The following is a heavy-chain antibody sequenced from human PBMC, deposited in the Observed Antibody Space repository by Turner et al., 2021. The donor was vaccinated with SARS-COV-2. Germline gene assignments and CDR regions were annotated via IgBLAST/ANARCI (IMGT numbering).Heavy chain of an antibody. D-gene: IGHD3-22*01. Sequence: QLQLQESGPRLVKPSETLSLTCAVSGGHININLYSWGWIRQPPGKGLEWIGSVFHTGSTYYKSSLKRRVAISIDTSKNHFSLRLNSVTAADTAVYYCARHEVNSYDASGYYTSPWGQGILVTVSS. CDR3: ARHEVNSYDASGYYTSP. J-gene: IGHJ5*02. V-gene: IGHV4-39*01. CDR2: VFHTGST. CDR1: GGHININLYS.